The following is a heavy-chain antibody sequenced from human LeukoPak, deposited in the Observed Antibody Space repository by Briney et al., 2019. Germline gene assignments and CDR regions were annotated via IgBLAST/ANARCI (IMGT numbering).Heavy chain of an antibody. J-gene: IGHJ4*02. Sequence: SETLSLTCNVSGDSISSYYWSWIRQPPGKGLEWIGYIYYSGSTYYNPSLKSRVTISVDRSKNQFSLKLSSVTAADTAVYYCASSKGFPDPYYFDYWGQGTLVTVSS. D-gene: IGHD1-14*01. CDR3: ASSKGFPDPYYFDY. CDR1: GDSISSYY. CDR2: IYYSGST. V-gene: IGHV4-59*12.